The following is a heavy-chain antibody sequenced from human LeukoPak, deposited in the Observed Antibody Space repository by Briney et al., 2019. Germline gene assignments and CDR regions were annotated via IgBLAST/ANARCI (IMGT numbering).Heavy chain of an antibody. CDR1: GYSFSNYW. CDR3: ARVSTPSAYDPFDF. V-gene: IGHV5-51*01. D-gene: IGHD5-12*01. Sequence: GESLKISCKGSGYSFSNYWIGWVRQIPGKGLEWMGIIYPGDSDTRYSPSFQGQVTISADKSIRTAYLQWSSLKASDTAMYYCARVSTPSAYDPFDFWGQGTLVTVSS. J-gene: IGHJ4*02. CDR2: IYPGDSDT.